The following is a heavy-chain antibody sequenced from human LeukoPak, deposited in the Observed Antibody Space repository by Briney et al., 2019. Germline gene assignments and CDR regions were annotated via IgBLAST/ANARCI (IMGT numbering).Heavy chain of an antibody. Sequence: PGGSLRLSCAASGFTFSSYWMSWVRQAPGKGLEWVANIKQDGSEKYYEDSVKGRFTISRDNAKNLVYLQMNSLRAEDTAVYYCARLGGRLGPLGYWGQGTLVTVSS. CDR2: IKQDGSEK. V-gene: IGHV3-7*01. CDR1: GFTFSSYW. D-gene: IGHD6-19*01. J-gene: IGHJ4*02. CDR3: ARLGGRLGPLGY.